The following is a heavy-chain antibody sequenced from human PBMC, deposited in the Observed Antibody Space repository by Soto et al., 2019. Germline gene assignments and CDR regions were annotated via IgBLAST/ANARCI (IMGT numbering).Heavy chain of an antibody. J-gene: IGHJ5*01. CDR2: IRGSGDGT. CDR3: AKHISWEWDQDWFDS. V-gene: IGHV3-23*01. CDR1: GGDFSRFA. Sequence: GGSLRLSCALSGGDFSRFAMSWVRQAPGKGLEWVSAIRGSGDGTSYIDSVAGRLTISRDNLKNTLFLQMDRLRAEDTAVYFCAKHISWEWDQDWFDSWGPGSLVTVSS. D-gene: IGHD1-26*01.